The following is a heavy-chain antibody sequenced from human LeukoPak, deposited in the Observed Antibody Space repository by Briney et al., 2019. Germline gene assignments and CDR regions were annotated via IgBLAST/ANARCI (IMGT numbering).Heavy chain of an antibody. CDR1: GYTFTSYY. V-gene: IGHV1-46*01. D-gene: IGHD3-3*01. Sequence: ASVKVSCKASGYTFTSYYMHWVRQAPGQGLEWMGIINPSGGSTSYAQKFQGRVTMTRDTSTSTVYMELSSLSSEDTAIYYCTRWSKTRWFDFWGQGTLVTVSS. CDR2: INPSGGST. J-gene: IGHJ4*02. CDR3: TRWSKTRWFDF.